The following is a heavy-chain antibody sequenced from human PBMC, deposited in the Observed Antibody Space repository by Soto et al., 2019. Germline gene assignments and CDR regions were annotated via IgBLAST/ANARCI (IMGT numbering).Heavy chain of an antibody. J-gene: IGHJ6*02. Sequence: ASVKVSCKASGYTFTGYYMHWVRQAPGQGLEWMGWINPNSGGTNYAQKFQGWVTMTRDTSISTAYMELSRLRSDDTAVYYCARDTSQWFGDPVNYYYGMDVWGQGTTVTV. CDR2: INPNSGGT. D-gene: IGHD3-10*01. CDR1: GYTFTGYY. V-gene: IGHV1-2*04. CDR3: ARDTSQWFGDPVNYYYGMDV.